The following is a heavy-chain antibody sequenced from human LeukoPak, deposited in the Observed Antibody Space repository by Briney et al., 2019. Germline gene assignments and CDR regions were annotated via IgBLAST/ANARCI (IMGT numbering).Heavy chain of an antibody. CDR1: GDSVTGYF. CDR2: IYKIGTT. J-gene: IGHJ4*02. Sequence: SETLSLTCTVFGDSVTGYFLNRVRQPPGKGLEWIGHIYKIGTTNYNPSLKSRLTISADTPKNQFSLQLRSVTAADTAVYCVIGVGWQPDYWGQGALVTVSS. CDR3: IGVGWQPDY. D-gene: IGHD2-15*01. V-gene: IGHV4-59*02.